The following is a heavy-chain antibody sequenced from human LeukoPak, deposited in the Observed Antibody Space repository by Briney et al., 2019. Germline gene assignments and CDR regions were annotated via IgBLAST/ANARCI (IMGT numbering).Heavy chain of an antibody. Sequence: GESLKISCKGSGYSFTSYGISWVRQAPGQGLEWMGWISAYNGNTNYAQKLQGRVTMTTDTSTSTAYMELRSLRSDDTAVYYCARDPPLAVAAFSRYYYGMDVWGQGTTVTVSS. CDR2: ISAYNGNT. CDR1: GYSFTSYG. J-gene: IGHJ6*02. D-gene: IGHD6-19*01. CDR3: ARDPPLAVAAFSRYYYGMDV. V-gene: IGHV1-18*01.